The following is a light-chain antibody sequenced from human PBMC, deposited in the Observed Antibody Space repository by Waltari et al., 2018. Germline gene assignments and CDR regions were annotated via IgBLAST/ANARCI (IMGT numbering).Light chain of an antibody. J-gene: IGKJ1*01. V-gene: IGKV3-11*01. CDR3: QQRSNWPWT. CDR1: QSVRSY. Sequence: EIVLTHSPATLSLSPGERATLSCRASQSVRSYLTQDQQKPGQAPRPLIYDASNRATGIPSRFSGSGSGTDFPLTISSLEPEDFAVYYCQQRSNWPWTFGQGTKVEIK. CDR2: DAS.